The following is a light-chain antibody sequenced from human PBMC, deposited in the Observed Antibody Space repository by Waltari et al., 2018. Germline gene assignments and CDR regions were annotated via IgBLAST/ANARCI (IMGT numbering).Light chain of an antibody. Sequence: DIQLTQSPSSLYASVGDRVTITCRASQSIASYLNWYQQKPGKAPKFLIYSASSLQSGVPSRFSGSRSGTDFTLTINSLQPEDFAVYYFQQSYSSPFTFGPGTRVDIK. CDR3: QQSYSSPFT. CDR1: QSIASY. V-gene: IGKV1-39*01. CDR2: SAS. J-gene: IGKJ3*01.